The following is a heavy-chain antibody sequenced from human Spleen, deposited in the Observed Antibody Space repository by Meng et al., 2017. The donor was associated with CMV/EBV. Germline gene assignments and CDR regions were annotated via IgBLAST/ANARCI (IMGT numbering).Heavy chain of an antibody. CDR1: GFTFSSYA. V-gene: IGHV3-23*01. J-gene: IGHJ6*02. CDR3: AKGALGQLVYYYGVDV. CDR2: ISGGGGST. Sequence: GESLKISCAASGFTFSSYAMSWVRQAPGKGLEWVSAISGGGGSTYYADSVKGRFTISRDNSKNTLYLQMNSLRAEDTAVYYCAKGALGQLVYYYGVDVWGQGTTVTVSS. D-gene: IGHD6-6*01.